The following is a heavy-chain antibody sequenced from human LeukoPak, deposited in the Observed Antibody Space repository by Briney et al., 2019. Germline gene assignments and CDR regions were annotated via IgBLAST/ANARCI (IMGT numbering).Heavy chain of an antibody. CDR1: GFTFSSFD. J-gene: IGHJ4*02. CDR3: ARGXPGXLDK. Sequence: GGSLRLSCAASGFTFSSFDMHWVRQAPGKGLEWLAVISYDETNKYYADSVKGRCTVSRDNSKNTLYLQMNSLRPEDTALYYCARGXPGXLDKWGQGTLVTSS. V-gene: IGHV3-30*04. CDR2: ISYDETNK.